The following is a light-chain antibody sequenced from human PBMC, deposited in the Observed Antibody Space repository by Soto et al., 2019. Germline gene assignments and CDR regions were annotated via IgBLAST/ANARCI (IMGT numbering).Light chain of an antibody. CDR1: TSKIGAGYD. V-gene: IGLV1-40*01. Sequence: QSVLTQPPSVSGAPGQRVIISCTGSTSKIGAGYDVHWYQQLPTTAPKLLIYGNSNRPSVVPDRFSGSKSGTSASLAITGLQAEDEADYYCQSYDRSLSGVYVFGTGTKVTVL. J-gene: IGLJ1*01. CDR3: QSYDRSLSGVYV. CDR2: GNS.